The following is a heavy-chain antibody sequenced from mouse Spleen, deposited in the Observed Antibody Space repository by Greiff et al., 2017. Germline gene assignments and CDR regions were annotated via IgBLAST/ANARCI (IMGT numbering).Heavy chain of an antibody. CDR3: ARKYYDYYFDY. CDR2: ISSGGST. Sequence: EVQLVESGGGLVKPGGSLKLSCAASGFTFSSYAMSWVRQTPEKRLEWVASISSGGSTYYPDSVKGRFTISRDNARNILYLQMSSLRSEDTAMYYCARKYYDYYFDYWGQGTTLTVSS. J-gene: IGHJ2*01. D-gene: IGHD2-4*01. CDR1: GFTFSSYA. V-gene: IGHV5-6-5*01.